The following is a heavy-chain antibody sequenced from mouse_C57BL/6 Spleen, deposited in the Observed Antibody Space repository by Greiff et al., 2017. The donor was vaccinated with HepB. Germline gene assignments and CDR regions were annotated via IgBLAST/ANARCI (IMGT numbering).Heavy chain of an antibody. V-gene: IGHV1-15*01. CDR2: IDPETGGT. CDR1: GYTFTDYE. J-gene: IGHJ3*01. Sequence: VKLMESGAELVRPGASVTLSCKASGYTFTDYEMHWVKQTPVHGLEWIGAIDPETGGTAYNQKFKGKAILTADKSSSTAYMELRSLTSEDSAVYYCTRSSYYGSSLAYWGQGTLVTVSA. D-gene: IGHD1-1*01. CDR3: TRSSYYGSSLAY.